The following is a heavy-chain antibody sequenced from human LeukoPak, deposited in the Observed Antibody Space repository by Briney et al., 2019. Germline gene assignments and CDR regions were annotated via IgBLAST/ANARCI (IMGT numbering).Heavy chain of an antibody. J-gene: IGHJ5*02. CDR3: ARHSADCTGTSCYLFDP. CDR2: IYTSGST. V-gene: IGHV4-4*07. D-gene: IGHD2-2*01. Sequence: PSETLSLTCTVSGGSISSYYWSWIRQPAGKGLEWIGRIYTSGSTNYNPSLESRVTISVDTSKNQFSLKLSSVTAADTAVYYCARHSADCTGTSCYLFDPWGQGTLVTVSP. CDR1: GGSISSYY.